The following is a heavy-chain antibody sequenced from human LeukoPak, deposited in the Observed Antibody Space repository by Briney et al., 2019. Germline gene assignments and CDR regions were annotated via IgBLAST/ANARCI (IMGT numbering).Heavy chain of an antibody. Sequence: SETLSLTCAVYGGSFSGYYWSWIRQPPGKGLEWIGEINHSGSTNYNPSLKSRVTISVDTSKNQFSLKLSSVTAADTAVYYCARGLRTTMVRGVSFPDYWGQGTLVTVSS. CDR1: GGSFSGYY. D-gene: IGHD3-10*01. J-gene: IGHJ4*02. V-gene: IGHV4-34*01. CDR2: INHSGST. CDR3: ARGLRTTMVRGVSFPDY.